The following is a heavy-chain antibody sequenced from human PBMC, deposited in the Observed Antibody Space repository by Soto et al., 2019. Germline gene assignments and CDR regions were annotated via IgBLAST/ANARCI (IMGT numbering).Heavy chain of an antibody. CDR3: ARDLDSSGYYPYYYYYYGMDV. CDR1: GYTFTSYG. J-gene: IGHJ6*02. CDR2: ISAYNGNT. Sequence: ASVKVSCQAPGYTFTSYGISWVRQAPGQGLEWMGWISAYNGNTNYAQKLQGRVTMTTDTSTSTAYMELRSLRSDDTAVYYCARDLDSSGYYPYYYYYYGMDVWGQGTTVTVSS. D-gene: IGHD3-22*01. V-gene: IGHV1-18*01.